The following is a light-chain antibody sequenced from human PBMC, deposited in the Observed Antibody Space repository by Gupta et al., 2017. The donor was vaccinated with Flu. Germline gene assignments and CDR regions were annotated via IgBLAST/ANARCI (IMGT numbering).Light chain of an antibody. J-gene: IGKJ2*01. CDR3: QQYNSDLPDT. CDR2: KAS. CDR1: QSITSW. V-gene: IGKV1-5*03. Sequence: DIQLTPSPSPLSASVGDRVTIPCRARQSITSWVAWYQQKPGKAPKLLIYKASSLESGVPSRVSGSGSGTEFTLTISSLQPDGFATDDCQQYNSDLPDTFGQGTKLEIK.